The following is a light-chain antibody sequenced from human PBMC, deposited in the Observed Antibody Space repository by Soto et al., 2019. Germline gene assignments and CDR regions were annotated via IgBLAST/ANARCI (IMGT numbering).Light chain of an antibody. CDR3: QQYKKWPMT. CDR1: QSIYNN. V-gene: IGKV3-15*01. CDR2: GAS. Sequence: EIVMTQSPATLSVSPGERATLSCRASQSIYNNLAWYQQKPGQAPRLLIFGASTRATGIPARFSGGGSGTEFTVTISSLQSEDFAVYFCQQYKKWPMTFGQGTKGEIK. J-gene: IGKJ1*01.